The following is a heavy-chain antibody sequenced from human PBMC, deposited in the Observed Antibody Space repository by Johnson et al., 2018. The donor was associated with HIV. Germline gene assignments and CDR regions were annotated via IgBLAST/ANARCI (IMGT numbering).Heavy chain of an antibody. D-gene: IGHD5-24*01. Sequence: EVQLVESGGGLVQPGGSLRLSCAASGFTFSSYAMSWVRQAPGKGLEWVSTISGSGGSTYYADSVKGRFTISRDNSKNTLYLQMNSLRAEDTAVYFCARGCRDGYTCDAFDVWGQGTRVTVSS. CDR2: ISGSGGST. CDR3: ARGCRDGYTCDAFDV. CDR1: GFTFSSYA. J-gene: IGHJ3*01. V-gene: IGHV3-23*04.